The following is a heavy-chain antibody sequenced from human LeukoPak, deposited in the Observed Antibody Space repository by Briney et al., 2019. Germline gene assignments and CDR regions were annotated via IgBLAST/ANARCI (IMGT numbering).Heavy chain of an antibody. J-gene: IGHJ6*04. Sequence: TGGSLRLSCAASGFTFSDHYMSWIRQAPGKGLEWFSYISSSGTITHYADSVKGRFTISRDNAKNSLYLQMNSLRAEDTAVYYCARDRQDYDILTGAYYYYGMDVWGKGTTVTVSS. D-gene: IGHD3-9*01. CDR3: ARDRQDYDILTGAYYYYGMDV. V-gene: IGHV3-11*01. CDR1: GFTFSDHY. CDR2: ISSSGTIT.